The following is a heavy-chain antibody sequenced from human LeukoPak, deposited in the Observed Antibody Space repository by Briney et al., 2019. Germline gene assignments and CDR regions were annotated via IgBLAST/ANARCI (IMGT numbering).Heavy chain of an antibody. V-gene: IGHV3-21*04. J-gene: IGHJ4*02. CDR3: AREATYDSSGYYYGS. Sequence: GGSLRLSCAASGFTFSSYSMNWVRQAPGKGLEWVSSISSSSYIYYADSVKGRFTISRDNAKNSLYLQMNSLRAEDTAVYYCAREATYDSSGYYYGSWGQGTLVTVSS. CDR2: ISSSSYI. CDR1: GFTFSSYS. D-gene: IGHD3-22*01.